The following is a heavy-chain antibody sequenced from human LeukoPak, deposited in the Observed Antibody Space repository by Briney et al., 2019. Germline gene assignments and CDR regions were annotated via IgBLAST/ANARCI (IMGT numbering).Heavy chain of an antibody. CDR2: IKSDGSST. Sequence: GGSLRLSCAASGFTFNTHWMHWVRQAPRKGLVWVSRIKSDGSSTIYADSVKGRFTISRDNAKNTLYLQMNSLRAEDTAVYYCAGNPFYSGSYSNYWGQGTLVTVSS. CDR3: AGNPFYSGSYSNY. CDR1: GFTFNTHW. V-gene: IGHV3-74*01. J-gene: IGHJ4*02. D-gene: IGHD1-26*01.